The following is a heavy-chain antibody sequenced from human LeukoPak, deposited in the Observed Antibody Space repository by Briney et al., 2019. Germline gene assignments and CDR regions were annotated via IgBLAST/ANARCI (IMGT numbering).Heavy chain of an antibody. J-gene: IGHJ4*02. CDR3: AREGITVSHDLDY. CDR2: ISYDGSNK. CDR1: GFTFRSYA. Sequence: GGSLRLSCAASGFTFRSYAMHWVRQAPGKGLEWVAVISYDGSNKYYADSVKGRFTISRDNSKNTLYLQMNSLRAEDTAVYYCAREGITVSHDLDYWGQGTLVTVSS. D-gene: IGHD3-16*01. V-gene: IGHV3-30*04.